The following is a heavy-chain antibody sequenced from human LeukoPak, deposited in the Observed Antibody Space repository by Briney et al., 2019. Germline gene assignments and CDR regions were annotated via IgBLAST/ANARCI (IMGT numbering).Heavy chain of an antibody. CDR2: ISAYNGNT. D-gene: IGHD3-10*01. V-gene: IGHV1-18*01. J-gene: IGHJ5*02. Sequence: ASVKVSCKASGYTFTSYGISWVRQAPGQGLEWMGWISAYNGNTNYAQKLQGRVTMTTDTSTSTAYMELRSLRSDDTAVYYCARDPLPYYYGSGSPKEYNWFDPWGQGTLVTVSS. CDR1: GYTFTSYG. CDR3: ARDPLPYYYGSGSPKEYNWFDP.